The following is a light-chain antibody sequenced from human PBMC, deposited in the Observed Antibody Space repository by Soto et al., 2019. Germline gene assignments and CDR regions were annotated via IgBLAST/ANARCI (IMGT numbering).Light chain of an antibody. CDR2: GAS. CDR1: QSVSSSY. CDR3: QQYGSSLWT. V-gene: IGKV3-20*01. Sequence: EIVMTQSPATLSVSPGERATLSCRASQSVSSSYLAWYQQKPGQAPRLLIYGASSRATGIPDRFGGSGSGTDFTLTISRLEPEDFAMYYCQQYGSSLWTFGQGTKVDIK. J-gene: IGKJ1*01.